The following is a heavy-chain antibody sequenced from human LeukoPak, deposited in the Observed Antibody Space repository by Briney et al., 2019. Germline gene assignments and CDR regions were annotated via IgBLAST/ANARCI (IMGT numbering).Heavy chain of an antibody. V-gene: IGHV3-15*01. J-gene: IGHJ5*02. CDR3: TTDHSTYYDSSGTGSYH. CDR2: IKSKSDGGTT. Sequence: GGSLRLSCAASGFTFSNAWMSWVRPAPGKGLEWVGRIKSKSDGGTTDYAAPVKGRFTISRDDSKNTLYVQMNSLKTEDTAAYYCTTDHSTYYDSSGTGSYHWGQGTLVTVSS. D-gene: IGHD3-22*01. CDR1: GFTFSNAW.